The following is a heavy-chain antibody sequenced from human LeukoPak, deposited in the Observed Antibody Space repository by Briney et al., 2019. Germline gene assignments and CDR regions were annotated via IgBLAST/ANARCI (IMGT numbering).Heavy chain of an antibody. D-gene: IGHD1-26*01. CDR1: GGSISSYY. Sequence: SETLSLTCTVSGGSISSYYWSWIRQPPGKGLEWIGYIYSSGSTNYNPSLKSRVTISLDTSKNQFSLRLTSVTAADTAVYYCARNRVAGAPNFDYWGQGTLVTVFS. CDR3: ARNRVAGAPNFDY. V-gene: IGHV4-59*01. CDR2: IYSSGST. J-gene: IGHJ4*02.